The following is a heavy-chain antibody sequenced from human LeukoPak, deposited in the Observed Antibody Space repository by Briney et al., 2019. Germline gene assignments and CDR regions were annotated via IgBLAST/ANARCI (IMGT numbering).Heavy chain of an antibody. CDR1: GFTFSSYG. D-gene: IGHD6-6*01. CDR2: IRYDGSNK. CDR3: AKDRGQPSKYSSSSVVYFQH. J-gene: IGHJ1*01. V-gene: IGHV3-30*02. Sequence: GGSLRLSCAASGFTFSSYGMHWVRQAPGKGLEWVAFIRYDGSNKYYADSVKGRFTISRDNSKNTLYLQMNSLRAEDTAVYYCAKDRGQPSKYSSSSVVYFQHWGQGTLVTVSS.